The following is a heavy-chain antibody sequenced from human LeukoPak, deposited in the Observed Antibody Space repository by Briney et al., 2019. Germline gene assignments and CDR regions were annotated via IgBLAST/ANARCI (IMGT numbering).Heavy chain of an antibody. J-gene: IGHJ6*02. D-gene: IGHD5-24*01. CDR3: AREEMSTIPRYYYGMDV. CDR1: GGSISSGDYH. V-gene: IGHV4-30-2*01. Sequence: SQTLSLTCTVSGGSISSGDYHWSWIRQPPGEGLEWIGYIYHSGSTHYNPSLKSRVTISVDRSKNQFSLKLNSVTAADTAVYYCAREEMSTIPRYYYGMDVWGQGTAVTVSS. CDR2: IYHSGST.